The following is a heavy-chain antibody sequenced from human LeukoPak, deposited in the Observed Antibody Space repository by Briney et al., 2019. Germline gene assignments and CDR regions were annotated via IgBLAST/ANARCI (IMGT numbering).Heavy chain of an antibody. V-gene: IGHV1-69*04. CDR1: GGTFSSYA. J-gene: IGHJ4*02. CDR3: ASYYYDSSGYYYVVGFDY. CDR2: IIPILGIA. Sequence: GSSVKVSCKASGGTFSSYAISWVRQAPGQGLEWMGRIIPILGIANYAQKFQGRVTITADKSTSTAYMELSSLRSEDTAVYYCASYYYDSSGYYYVVGFDYWGQGTLVTVSS. D-gene: IGHD3-22*01.